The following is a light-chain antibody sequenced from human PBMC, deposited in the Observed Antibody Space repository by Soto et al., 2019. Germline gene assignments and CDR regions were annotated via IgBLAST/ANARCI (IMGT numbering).Light chain of an antibody. CDR3: CSYAGRYTYV. J-gene: IGLJ1*01. CDR1: SSDVGGYNY. CDR2: DVS. V-gene: IGLV2-11*01. Sequence: QSVLTQPRSVSGSPGQSVTISCTGTSSDVGGYNYVSWYQQNPGKAPKLMIYDVSKRPSGVPDRFSGSRSGNTASLTISGLQAEDEADYYCCSYAGRYTYVFGTGTRSPS.